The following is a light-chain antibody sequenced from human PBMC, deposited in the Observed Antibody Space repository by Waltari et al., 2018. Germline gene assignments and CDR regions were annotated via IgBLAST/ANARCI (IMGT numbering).Light chain of an antibody. Sequence: QSVLTQPPSASEPPGPRVTISCSGSNANLGSTYLYLYHQLPGTAPKLLIYRNNQRPSGVPDRFSASKSGTSASLAIDGLRSEDEAIYYCASWDDSHYVFGPGTQVTVL. CDR1: NANLGSTY. CDR2: RNN. V-gene: IGLV1-47*01. CDR3: ASWDDSHYV. J-gene: IGLJ1*01.